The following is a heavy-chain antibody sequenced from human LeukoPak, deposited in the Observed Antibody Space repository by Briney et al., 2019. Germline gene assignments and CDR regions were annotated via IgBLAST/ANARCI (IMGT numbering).Heavy chain of an antibody. CDR3: ARAPSLYYGSGRKHWYYFDY. CDR1: GGSFSGYY. J-gene: IGHJ4*02. V-gene: IGHV4-34*01. Sequence: SETLSLTCAVYGGSFSGYYWSWIRQPPGKGLEWIGEINHSGSTNYNPSLKSRVTISVDTSKNQFSLKLSSVTAADTAVYYCARAPSLYYGSGRKHWYYFDYWGQGTLVTVSS. D-gene: IGHD3-10*01. CDR2: INHSGST.